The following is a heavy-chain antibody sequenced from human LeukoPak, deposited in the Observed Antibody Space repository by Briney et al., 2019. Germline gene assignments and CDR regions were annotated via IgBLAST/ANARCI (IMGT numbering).Heavy chain of an antibody. V-gene: IGHV4-38-2*02. CDR2: IYHSGST. CDR1: GYSISSGYY. D-gene: IGHD6-19*01. J-gene: IGHJ4*02. CDR3: ARDLYSSGWGYFDY. Sequence: SETLSLTCTISGYSISSGYYWGWIRQPPGKGLEWIGSIYHSGSTYYNPSLKSRVTISLDTSENQFSLKLSSVTAADTTVYYCARDLYSSGWGYFDYWGQGTLVTVSS.